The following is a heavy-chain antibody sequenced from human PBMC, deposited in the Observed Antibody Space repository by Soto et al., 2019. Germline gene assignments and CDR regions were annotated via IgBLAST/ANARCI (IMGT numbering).Heavy chain of an antibody. CDR3: ARTPGSGSYSSF. CDR1: GYTFRNYG. V-gene: IGHV1-18*01. CDR2: VSAFNGDR. J-gene: IGHJ4*02. Sequence: QVQLVQSGAEVKKPGASMKVSCRASGYTFRNYGVTWVRQAPGQGLAWMGWVSAFNGDRNYAQKFQGRVTMTTDTSTSTAYMELRSLRSDDTAVYYCARTPGSGSYSSFWGQGTLVTVSA. D-gene: IGHD1-26*01.